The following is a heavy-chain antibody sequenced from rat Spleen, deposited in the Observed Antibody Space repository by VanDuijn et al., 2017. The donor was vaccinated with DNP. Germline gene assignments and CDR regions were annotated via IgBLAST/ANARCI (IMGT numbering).Heavy chain of an antibody. Sequence: EVQLVESGGGLVQPGRSMKLSCAASGFIFSNYYMAWVRQAPTKGLEWVAYIRYDGGSTKYGDSVKGRFTISRDNAKNTLYLQMNSLRSEDMATYYCARWNSGHFDYWGQGVMVPVSS. CDR3: ARWNSGHFDY. CDR2: IRYDGGST. CDR1: GFIFSNYY. D-gene: IGHD4-3*01. V-gene: IGHV5-22*01. J-gene: IGHJ2*01.